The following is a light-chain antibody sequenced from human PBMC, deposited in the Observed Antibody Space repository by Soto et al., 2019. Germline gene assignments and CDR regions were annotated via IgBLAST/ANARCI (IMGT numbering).Light chain of an antibody. CDR2: GAS. Sequence: EILLTQSPDSLSLSPGDRATLSCRASQRFSSTFFAWYQQKPGQAPRLLIYGASSRATGIPDRFSGSGSGTDFTITISRLEPEDFAVYYGQQYASAVTVGQGTKVEIK. J-gene: IGKJ1*01. V-gene: IGKV3-20*01. CDR3: QQYASAVT. CDR1: QRFSSTF.